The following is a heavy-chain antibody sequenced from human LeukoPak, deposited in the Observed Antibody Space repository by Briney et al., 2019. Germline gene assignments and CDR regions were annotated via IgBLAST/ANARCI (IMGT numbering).Heavy chain of an antibody. Sequence: PGGSLRLSCAASGFXFSSYAISWVRQAPGKGLEWLSVISASGGSTYYADSLKGRYTISRDNSKNTLYVQMNSLRDEDTAIYYCAKHGSGDNFNYWGQGTLVSVSS. V-gene: IGHV3-23*01. CDR2: ISASGGST. D-gene: IGHD3-10*01. J-gene: IGHJ4*02. CDR1: GFXFSSYA. CDR3: AKHGSGDNFNY.